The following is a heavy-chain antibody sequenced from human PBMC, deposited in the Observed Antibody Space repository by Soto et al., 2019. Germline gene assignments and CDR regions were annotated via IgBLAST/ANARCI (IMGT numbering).Heavy chain of an antibody. CDR3: ARLIHGIAAAGTSYFDY. J-gene: IGHJ4*02. CDR1: GFTFSSYA. CDR2: ISYDGSNK. D-gene: IGHD6-13*01. Sequence: PGGSLRLSCAASGFTFSSYAMHWVRQAPGKGLEWVAVISYDGSNKYYADSVKGRFTISRDNSKNTLYLQMNSLRAEDTAVYYCARLIHGIAAAGTSYFDYWGQGTLVTVSS. V-gene: IGHV3-30-3*01.